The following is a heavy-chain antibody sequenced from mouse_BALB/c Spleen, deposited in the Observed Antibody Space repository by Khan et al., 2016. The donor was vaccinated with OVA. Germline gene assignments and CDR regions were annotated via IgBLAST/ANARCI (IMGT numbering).Heavy chain of an antibody. Sequence: EVELVESGGDLVKPGGSLKLSCVASGFTFSTYGMSWVRQTPDMRLKWVATISSGGHYNYYPDSVKGRFTISRDNAKNTLYLQMSSLKSEDTAIYYCARLAYYYNSEGFAYWGQGTLVTVSA. CDR3: ARLAYYYNSEGFAY. CDR1: GFTFSTYG. CDR2: ISSGGHYN. V-gene: IGHV5-6*01. D-gene: IGHD1-1*01. J-gene: IGHJ3*01.